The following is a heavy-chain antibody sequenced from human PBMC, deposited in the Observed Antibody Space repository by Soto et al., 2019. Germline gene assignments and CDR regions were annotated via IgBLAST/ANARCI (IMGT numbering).Heavy chain of an antibody. Sequence: SYTLSLTCAVYGGTFSGYYWSWIRQPPGEGLEWIGEINHSGSTNYNPSLKSRVTISVDTSKNQFSLKLSSVTAADTAVYYCARARGYSGYDQYYFDYWGQGTLVTVSS. CDR3: ARARGYSGYDQYYFDY. V-gene: IGHV4-34*01. J-gene: IGHJ4*02. CDR1: GGTFSGYY. D-gene: IGHD5-12*01. CDR2: INHSGST.